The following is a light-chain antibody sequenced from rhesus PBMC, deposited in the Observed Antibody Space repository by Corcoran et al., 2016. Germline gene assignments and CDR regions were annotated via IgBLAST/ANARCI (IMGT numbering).Light chain of an antibody. CDR1: QSVSSY. CDR2: VAS. Sequence: EIVMTQSPATLSLSPGERATLSCRASQSVSSYVAWYQQKPEQAPRLLIYVASIRATGIPDRFSGSGSGTDVTLTISSLEPEDFAVYYCQQYRNWWTFGQGTKVEIK. V-gene: IGKV3S9*01. J-gene: IGKJ1*01. CDR3: QQYRNWWT.